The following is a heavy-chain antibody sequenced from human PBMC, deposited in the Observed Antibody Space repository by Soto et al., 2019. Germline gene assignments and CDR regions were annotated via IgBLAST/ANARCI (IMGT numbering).Heavy chain of an antibody. CDR1: RFTFSNYG. Sequence: QVQLVESGGGVVQPGRSLRLSCTASRFTFSNYGMHWVRQAPGKGLEWMAIISYDGSNKYYADSVKGRFTISRDNSXXTLYLQMNSLRAEDTAVYYCAKDSILRYFDWSTNYYYGMDVWGQGTRVTVSS. V-gene: IGHV3-30*18. CDR3: AKDSILRYFDWSTNYYYGMDV. CDR2: ISYDGSNK. J-gene: IGHJ6*02. D-gene: IGHD3-9*01.